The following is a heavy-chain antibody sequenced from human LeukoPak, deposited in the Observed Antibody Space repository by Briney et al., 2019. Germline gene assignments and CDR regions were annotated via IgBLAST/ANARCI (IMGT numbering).Heavy chain of an antibody. V-gene: IGHV1-2*02. CDR2: INPNSGGT. J-gene: IGHJ5*02. CDR1: GYTFTVYY. CDR3: ARPNFWSGYYQGS. D-gene: IGHD3-3*01. Sequence: ASVKVSCKASGYTFTVYYMHWVRQAPGQGLAWMGWINPNSGGTNYAQKFQGRVTMTRETSISTAYMELSRLRSDDTAVYYGARPNFWSGYYQGSWGQGPLVTVSS.